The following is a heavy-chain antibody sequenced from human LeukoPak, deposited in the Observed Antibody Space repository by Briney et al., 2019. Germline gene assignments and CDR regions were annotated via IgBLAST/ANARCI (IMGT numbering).Heavy chain of an antibody. V-gene: IGHV1-2*02. CDR2: MNPKSPGT. CDR1: GYSFTAYY. Sequence: ASVKVSCKVSGYSFTAYYIHWVRQAPGPGLEWMGWMNPKSPGTNYAQKFQGRVTMTRDTSISTAYMEPSSLTSDDSAVYYCARDPAQSYYTDVWGIGTTVTVSS. CDR3: ARDPAQSYYTDV. J-gene: IGHJ6*03.